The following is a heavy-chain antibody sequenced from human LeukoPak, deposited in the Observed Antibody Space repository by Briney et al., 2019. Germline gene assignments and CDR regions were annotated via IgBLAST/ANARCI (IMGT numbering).Heavy chain of an antibody. CDR3: ARDKTRGLGYSYSKSGNYFDY. CDR2: IKQDGSEK. D-gene: IGHD5-18*01. CDR1: GFTFSSYW. Sequence: GGSLRLSCAASGFTFSSYWMSWVRQAPGKGLEWVANIKQDGSEKYYVDSVKGRFTIYRDNGKNSLYMQMNRLRAGDTGVSFCARDKTRGLGYSYSKSGNYFDYWGQGTLVTVSS. J-gene: IGHJ4*02. V-gene: IGHV3-7*01.